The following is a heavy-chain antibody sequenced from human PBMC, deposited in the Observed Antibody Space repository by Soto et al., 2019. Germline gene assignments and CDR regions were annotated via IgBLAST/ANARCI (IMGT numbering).Heavy chain of an antibody. CDR1: EFTFSSYG. J-gene: IGHJ6*02. CDR2: IKQDGSEK. CDR3: ARDRAARYTSYYYYGMDV. D-gene: IGHD6-6*01. Sequence: PGGALRLSCAASEFTFSSYGMSWVRQAPGKGLEWVANIKQDGSEKYYVDSVKGRFTISRDNAKNSLYLQMNSLRAEDTAVYYCARDRAARYTSYYYYGMDVWGQGTTVTVSS. V-gene: IGHV3-7*03.